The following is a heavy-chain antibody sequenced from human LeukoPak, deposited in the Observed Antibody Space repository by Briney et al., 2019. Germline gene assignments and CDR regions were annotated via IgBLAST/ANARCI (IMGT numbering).Heavy chain of an antibody. CDR1: GYSISSGYY. V-gene: IGHV4-38-2*02. D-gene: IGHD3-3*01. CDR3: ARSPFGDFWSGYFYQAGNWFDP. CDR2: IYHSGST. Sequence: SETLSLTCTGSGYSISSGYYWGWIRQPPGKGLEWIGSIYHSGSTYYNPSLKSRVTISVDTSKNQFSLKLSSVTAADTAVYYCARSPFGDFWSGYFYQAGNWFDPWGQGTLVTVSS. J-gene: IGHJ5*02.